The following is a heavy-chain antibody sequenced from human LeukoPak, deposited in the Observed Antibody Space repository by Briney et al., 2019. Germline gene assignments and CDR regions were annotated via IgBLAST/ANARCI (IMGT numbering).Heavy chain of an antibody. D-gene: IGHD2-2*01. Sequence: SVKVSCKASGFTFTSSAVQWVRQARGQRLEWIGWIVVGSGNTNYAQKFQERVTITRDMSTSTAYMEPSSLRSEDTAVYYCAADRDCSSTSCYAGWFDPWGQGTLVTVSS. CDR1: GFTFTSSA. CDR2: IVVGSGNT. J-gene: IGHJ5*02. CDR3: AADRDCSSTSCYAGWFDP. V-gene: IGHV1-58*01.